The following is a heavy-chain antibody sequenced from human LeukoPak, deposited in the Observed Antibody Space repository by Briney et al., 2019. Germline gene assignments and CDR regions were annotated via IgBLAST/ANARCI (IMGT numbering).Heavy chain of an antibody. CDR1: GFTFSSHW. CDR2: INQDESNK. Sequence: PGGSLRLSCTASGFTFSSHWMAWVRQAPGKGLEWVANINQDESNKNYVDSVRGRFTISRDNAKNSVYLQMNSLRAEDTAVYYCARDPGWDTFDYCGQGNQVTVSS. J-gene: IGHJ4*02. CDR3: ARDPGWDTFDY. V-gene: IGHV3-7*04. D-gene: IGHD6-19*01.